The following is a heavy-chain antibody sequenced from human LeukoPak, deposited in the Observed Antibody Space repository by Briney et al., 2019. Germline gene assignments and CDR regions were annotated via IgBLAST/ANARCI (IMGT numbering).Heavy chain of an antibody. D-gene: IGHD2-2*01. J-gene: IGHJ3*01. CDR3: ARGGDFGVPAPLGIDAFDF. CDR1: GFTFSNFG. CDR2: IRSKAYAETT. V-gene: IGHV3-49*04. Sequence: GGSLRLSCIASGFTFSNFGMHWVRQAPGKGLEWVGFIRSKAYAETTEYAASVKGRFTISKDDSKTIAYLQMNSLKTEDTAVYYCARGGDFGVPAPLGIDAFDFWGQGTMVTVSS.